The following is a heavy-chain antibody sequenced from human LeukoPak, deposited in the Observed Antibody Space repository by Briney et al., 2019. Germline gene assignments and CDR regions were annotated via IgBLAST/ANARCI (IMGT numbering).Heavy chain of an antibody. CDR2: INPSGGST. J-gene: IGHJ4*01. V-gene: IGHV1-46*01. CDR3: ARDTKLDVDTAMVPDY. D-gene: IGHD5-18*01. Sequence: ASVKVSCKASGYTFTSYYMHWVRQAPGQGLEWMGIINPSGGSTSYAQKFQGRVTMTRNTSTSTVYMELISLRSEDTAVYYCARDTKLDVDTAMVPDYWGQGTLVTVSS. CDR1: GYTFTSYY.